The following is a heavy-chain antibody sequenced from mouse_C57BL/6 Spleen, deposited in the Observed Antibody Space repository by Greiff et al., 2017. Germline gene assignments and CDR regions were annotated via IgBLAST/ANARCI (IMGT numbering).Heavy chain of an antibody. D-gene: IGHD2-12*01. V-gene: IGHV5-17*01. Sequence: EVKLVESGGGLVKPGGSLKLSCAASGFTFSDYGMHWVRQAPEKGLEWVAYISSGSSTIYYADPVKGRFTISRDNAKNTLFLQMTSLRSEDTAMYYCARTTYDGAWFAYWGQGTLVTVSA. J-gene: IGHJ3*01. CDR3: ARTTYDGAWFAY. CDR2: ISSGSSTI. CDR1: GFTFSDYG.